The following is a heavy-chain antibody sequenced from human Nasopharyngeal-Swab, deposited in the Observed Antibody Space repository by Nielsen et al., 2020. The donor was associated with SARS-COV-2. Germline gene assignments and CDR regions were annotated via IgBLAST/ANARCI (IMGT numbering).Heavy chain of an antibody. CDR1: GFTFSSYW. CDR3: ARHYDYVWGSYRPFDY. CDR2: IKQDGSEK. Sequence: GESLKISCAASGFTFSSYWMSWVRQAPRKGLEWVANIKQDGSEKYYVDSVKGRFTISRDNAKNSLYLQMNSLRAEDTAVYYCARHYDYVWGSYRPFDYWGQGTLVTVSS. J-gene: IGHJ4*02. D-gene: IGHD3-16*02. V-gene: IGHV3-7*01.